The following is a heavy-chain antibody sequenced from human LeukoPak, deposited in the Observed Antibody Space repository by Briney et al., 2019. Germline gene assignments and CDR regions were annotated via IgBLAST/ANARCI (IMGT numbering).Heavy chain of an antibody. J-gene: IGHJ6*03. V-gene: IGHV4-38-2*02. CDR1: GYSISSGYY. CDR3: ASALKPHMVRGASYYYYMDV. CDR2: IYHSGST. Sequence: SETLSLTCTVSGYSISSGYYWGWIRQPPGKGLEWIGSIYHSGSTYYNPSLKSRVTISVDTSKNQFSLKLSSVTAADTAVYYCASALKPHMVRGASYYYYMDVWGKGTTVTVSS. D-gene: IGHD3-10*01.